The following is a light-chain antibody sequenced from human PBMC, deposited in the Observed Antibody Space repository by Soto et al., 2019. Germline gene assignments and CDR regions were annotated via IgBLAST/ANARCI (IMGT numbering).Light chain of an antibody. Sequence: EIVLTQSPGTLSLSPGERATLSCRASLSVTSSYIAWYQQRPGQAPRLLIYGASSRATGIPDRFSGSGSGTDFTLTISRLEPEDFAVYYCQQYGSSPRTFGPGTKVDIK. CDR2: GAS. CDR1: LSVTSSY. CDR3: QQYGSSPRT. V-gene: IGKV3-20*01. J-gene: IGKJ3*01.